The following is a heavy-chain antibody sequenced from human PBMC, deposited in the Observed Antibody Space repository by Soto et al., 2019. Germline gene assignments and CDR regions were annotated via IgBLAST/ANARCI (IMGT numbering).Heavy chain of an antibody. V-gene: IGHV3-48*02. D-gene: IGHD2-8*01. CDR1: GFTFSSYS. CDR2: ISSSSSTI. Sequence: AGGSPRLSCAGSGFTFSSYSMNWVRQAPGKGLEWVSYISSSSSTIYYADSVKGRFTISRDNAKNSLYLQMNSLRDEDTAVYYCARDGLRGVLMVYATFYYYYGMDVWGQGTTLTVSS. J-gene: IGHJ6*02. CDR3: ARDGLRGVLMVYATFYYYYGMDV.